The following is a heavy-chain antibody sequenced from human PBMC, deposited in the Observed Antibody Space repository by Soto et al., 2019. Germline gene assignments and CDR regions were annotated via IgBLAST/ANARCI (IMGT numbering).Heavy chain of an antibody. D-gene: IGHD4-4*01. J-gene: IGHJ6*02. Sequence: QVQLVESGGGVVQPGRSLRLSCAASGFTFSSYAMHWVRQAPGKGVEWVAVISYDGSNKYYADSVKGRFTISRDNSKNTLYLQMNSLRAEDTAVYYCAREAPDYNLSPGMDVWGQGTTVTVSS. CDR2: ISYDGSNK. CDR3: AREAPDYNLSPGMDV. CDR1: GFTFSSYA. V-gene: IGHV3-30-3*01.